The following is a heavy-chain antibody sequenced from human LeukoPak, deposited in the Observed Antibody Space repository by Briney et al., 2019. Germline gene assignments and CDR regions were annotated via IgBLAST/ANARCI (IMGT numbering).Heavy chain of an antibody. CDR3: ARDGWLPRRGWFDS. CDR2: IQTGGST. V-gene: IGHV4-4*07. CDR1: GDSIRTYY. D-gene: IGHD5-24*01. J-gene: IGHJ5*01. Sequence: PSETLSLTCTVSGDSIRTYYWSWIRQPAEKGLEWIGRIQTGGSTNHNPSVKSRLTMSVDTSKNQFSLKLSSVTAADTAVYYCARDGWLPRRGWFDSWGQGTLVTVSS.